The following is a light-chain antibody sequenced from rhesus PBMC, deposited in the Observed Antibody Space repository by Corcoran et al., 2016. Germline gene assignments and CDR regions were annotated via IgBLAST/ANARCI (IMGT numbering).Light chain of an antibody. CDR3: LQDNTVPLT. CDR1: QGISSY. CDR2: YAT. V-gene: IGKV1-25*01. J-gene: IGKJ4*01. Sequence: DIQMTQSPSSVSASVGDRVTITCRASQGISSYLAWYQQKPGKAPKLLIYYATTWQSGVPSRFSGSGSGTEFTLTISSLQPEDFATYYCLQDNTVPLTFGGGTKVAIK.